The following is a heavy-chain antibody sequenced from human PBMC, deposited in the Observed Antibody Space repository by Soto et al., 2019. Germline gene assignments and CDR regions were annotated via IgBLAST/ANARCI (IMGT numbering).Heavy chain of an antibody. CDR1: GFTFSSYG. D-gene: IGHD6-13*01. CDR2: IWYDGSNK. J-gene: IGHJ4*02. V-gene: IGHV3-33*01. Sequence: QVQLVESGGGVVQPGRSLRLSCAASGFTFSSYGMHWVRQAPGKGLEWVAVIWYDGSNKYYADSVKGRFTISRDNSKYTLYLQMNSLRAEDTAVYYCARFSSSWYGRIDYWGQGTLVTVSS. CDR3: ARFSSSWYGRIDY.